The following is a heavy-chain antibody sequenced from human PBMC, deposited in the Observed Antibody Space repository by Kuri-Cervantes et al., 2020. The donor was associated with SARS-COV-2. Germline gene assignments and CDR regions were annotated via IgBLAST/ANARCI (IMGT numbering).Heavy chain of an antibody. J-gene: IGHJ4*02. D-gene: IGHD2-21*01. CDR1: GFTFSSYS. CDR2: ISSSSSYI. V-gene: IGHV3-21*04. Sequence: GGSLRLSYAASGFTFSSYSMNWVRQAPGKGLEWVSSISSSSSYIYYADSVKGRFTISRDNSKNTLYLQMNSLRAEDTAVYYCAPGSGGELGGFDYWGQGTLVTVSS. CDR3: APGSGGELGGFDY.